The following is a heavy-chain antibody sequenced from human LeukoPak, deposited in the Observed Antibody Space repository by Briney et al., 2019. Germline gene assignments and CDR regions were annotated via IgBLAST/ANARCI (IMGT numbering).Heavy chain of an antibody. V-gene: IGHV1-69*04. J-gene: IGHJ1*01. CDR1: GGTFSSYA. D-gene: IGHD6-13*01. Sequence: GASVKVSCKASGGTFSSYAISWVRQAPGQGLEWMGRIIPILGIANYAQKFQGRVTITADKSTSTAYMELSSLRSEDTAVYYCARGPSSSSLQGYFQHWGQGTLVTVSS. CDR3: ARGPSSSSLQGYFQH. CDR2: IIPILGIA.